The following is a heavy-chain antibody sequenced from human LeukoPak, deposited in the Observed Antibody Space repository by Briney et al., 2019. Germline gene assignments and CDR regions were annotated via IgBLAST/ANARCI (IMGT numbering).Heavy chain of an antibody. V-gene: IGHV3-7*01. D-gene: IGHD2-2*03. Sequence: GGSLRPSCAASGFTFSSYWMSWVRQAPGKGLEWVANIKQDGSEKYYVDSVKGRFTISRDNAKNSLYLQMNSLRAEDTAVYYCAREEDGYCSSTSCQGYFQHWGQGTLVTVSS. J-gene: IGHJ1*01. CDR1: GFTFSSYW. CDR3: AREEDGYCSSTSCQGYFQH. CDR2: IKQDGSEK.